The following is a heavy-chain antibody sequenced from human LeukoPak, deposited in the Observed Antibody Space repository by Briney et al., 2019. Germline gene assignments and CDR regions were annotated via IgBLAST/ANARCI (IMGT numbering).Heavy chain of an antibody. CDR1: GYSFSNYG. Sequence: ASVKVSCKASGYSFSNYGVDWVRQASGQGFEWMGWISAYNSDTKYGQKFEGRVVMTRDTSTSTIYMELTNLRSDDTAVYYCARDLTVVPAAMARDWGQGTLVIVSS. CDR3: ARDLTVVPAAMARD. D-gene: IGHD2-2*01. J-gene: IGHJ4*02. CDR2: ISAYNSDT. V-gene: IGHV1-18*01.